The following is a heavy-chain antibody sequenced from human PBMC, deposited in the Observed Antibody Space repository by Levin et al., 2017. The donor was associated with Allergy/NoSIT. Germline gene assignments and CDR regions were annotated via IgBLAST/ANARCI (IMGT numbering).Heavy chain of an antibody. J-gene: IGHJ4*02. CDR2: ISAYNGNT. D-gene: IGHD6-6*01. Sequence: PGGSLRLSCKASGYTFTSYGISWVRQAPGQGLEWMGWISAYNGNTNYAQKLQGRVTMTTDTSTSTAYMVLRSLRSDDTAVYYCAREGYSSSSAGDYWGQGTLVTVSS. V-gene: IGHV1-18*01. CDR3: AREGYSSSSAGDY. CDR1: GYTFTSYG.